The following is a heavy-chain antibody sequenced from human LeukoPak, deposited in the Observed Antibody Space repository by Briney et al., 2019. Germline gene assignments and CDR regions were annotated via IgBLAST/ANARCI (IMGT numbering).Heavy chain of an antibody. CDR3: AKHHAFWSGYYFVY. CDR1: GFTFSSYA. J-gene: IGHJ4*02. Sequence: GGSLRLSCAASGFTFSSYAMSWVRQAPGKGLEWVSVISGGGGNTVYADSVKGRFTISRDNSKNTLVLQMNSLRAEDTAVYYCAKHHAFWSGYYFVYWGQGTLVTVSS. V-gene: IGHV3-23*01. D-gene: IGHD3-3*01. CDR2: ISGGGGNT.